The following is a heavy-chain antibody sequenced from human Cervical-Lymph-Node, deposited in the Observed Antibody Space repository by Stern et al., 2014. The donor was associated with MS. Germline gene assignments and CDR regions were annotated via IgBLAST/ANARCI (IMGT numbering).Heavy chain of an antibody. CDR1: GFTFGRHS. CDR3: ARPAADRYFDY. D-gene: IGHD6-25*01. J-gene: IGHJ4*02. Sequence: VKLEESGGGVVQPGRSLRLSCATSGFTFGRHSMHWVRQVPGKGLEWVAIISYDGSSQHYADSVKGRFTISRDNSNNTLYLQMNSLRIEDTAMYYCARPAADRYFDYWGQGSQVTVSS. V-gene: IGHV3-30-3*01. CDR2: ISYDGSSQ.